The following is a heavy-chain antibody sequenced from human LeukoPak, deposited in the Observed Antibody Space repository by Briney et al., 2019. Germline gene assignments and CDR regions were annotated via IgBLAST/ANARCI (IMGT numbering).Heavy chain of an antibody. Sequence: GGSLRLFCAPSGFSLSSYDMSWVRQAPGKGLEWVSGISGSGGSTDNVDSVKGRFTTSRDNEKNTLYWQIKNLRAEDTALYYCAKGLSTSYYSDFDCWGQGTLVTVSS. D-gene: IGHD2-2*01. J-gene: IGHJ4*02. CDR3: AKGLSTSYYSDFDC. CDR2: ISGSGGST. CDR1: GFSLSSYD. V-gene: IGHV3-23*01.